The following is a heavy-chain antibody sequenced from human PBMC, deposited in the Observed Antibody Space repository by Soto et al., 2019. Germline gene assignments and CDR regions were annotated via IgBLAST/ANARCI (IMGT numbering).Heavy chain of an antibody. CDR2: IIPVFDTV. J-gene: IGHJ4*02. V-gene: IGHV1-69*01. CDR3: ARGGSGYVRFNEF. CDR1: GGLFSSYA. D-gene: IGHD3-22*01. Sequence: QEQLVQSGAEVKKSGSSVKVSCKDTGGLFSSYAVSWVRQAPGQGLEWMGGIIPVFDTVYYAQKFQGRVTITADESTNTAYMELSSLRSEDTAMYYCARGGSGYVRFNEFWGQGTLVTVAS.